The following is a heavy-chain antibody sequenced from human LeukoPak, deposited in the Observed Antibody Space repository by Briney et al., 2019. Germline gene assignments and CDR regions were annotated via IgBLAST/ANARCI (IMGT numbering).Heavy chain of an antibody. V-gene: IGHV3-7*01. Sequence: GGSLRLSCAASGFTFSSHWMSWVRQAPGKGLEWVANIKQDGSVKYYVDSVKGRFTISRDNTKNSLYLQMNSLRAEDTAVYYCEAVEGGYWGQGTLVTVSS. CDR2: IKQDGSVK. D-gene: IGHD6-19*01. CDR3: EAVEGGY. CDR1: GFTFSSHW. J-gene: IGHJ4*02.